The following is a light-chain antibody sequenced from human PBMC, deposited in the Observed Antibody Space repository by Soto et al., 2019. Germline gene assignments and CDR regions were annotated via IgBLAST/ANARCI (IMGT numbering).Light chain of an antibody. CDR1: SSNIGAGYD. CDR3: QSYDSSLFWV. J-gene: IGLJ3*02. Sequence: QPVLTQPPSVSGAPGQRVTISCTGSSSNIGAGYDVYWYQQLPGTAPKLLIYGNSNRPSGVPDRFSGSKSGTSASLAITGLQAEDEAVYYCQSYDSSLFWVFGGGTQLTVL. CDR2: GNS. V-gene: IGLV1-40*01.